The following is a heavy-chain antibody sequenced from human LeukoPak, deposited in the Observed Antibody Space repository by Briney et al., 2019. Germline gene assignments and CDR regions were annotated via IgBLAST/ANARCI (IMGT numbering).Heavy chain of an antibody. J-gene: IGHJ4*02. Sequence: PSETLSLTFTVSGGSISSYYWSWIRQPPGKGLEWIGYIYYSGSTNYNPSLKSRVTISVDRANNQFSLKLSSVTAADTAFYYCARGRKGGSALWGQGTLVTVSS. D-gene: IGHD3-10*01. V-gene: IGHV4-59*12. CDR2: IYYSGST. CDR3: ARGRKGGSAL. CDR1: GGSISSYY.